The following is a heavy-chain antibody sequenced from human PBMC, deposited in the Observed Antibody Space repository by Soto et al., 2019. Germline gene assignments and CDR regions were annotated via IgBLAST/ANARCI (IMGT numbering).Heavy chain of an antibody. V-gene: IGHV3-23*01. Sequence: VESLRLSYAASGFTFSSYAMSWVRQAPGKGLEWVSAISGSGGSTYYADSVKGRFTISRDNSKNTLYLQMNSLRAEDTAVYYCAKEGSVSAGMDVCGQGTRVSGSS. CDR2: ISGSGGST. D-gene: IGHD6-19*01. CDR3: AKEGSVSAGMDV. CDR1: GFTFSSYA. J-gene: IGHJ6*02.